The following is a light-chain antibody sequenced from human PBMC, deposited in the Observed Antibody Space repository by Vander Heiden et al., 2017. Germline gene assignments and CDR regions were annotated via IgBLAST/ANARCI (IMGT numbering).Light chain of an antibody. V-gene: IGLV3-1*01. CDR2: QDR. CDR3: QTCDSSTVV. CDR1: KSRAKN. J-gene: IGLJ3*02. Sequence: SYELTQPPSVSVSPGQTASISCSGDKSRAKNASGDQQKPGPSPMLVIYQDRKRPAGIPERFSGTSSENTATRTISGTKAVDEADYYCQTCDSSTVVFGGGTKLTVL.